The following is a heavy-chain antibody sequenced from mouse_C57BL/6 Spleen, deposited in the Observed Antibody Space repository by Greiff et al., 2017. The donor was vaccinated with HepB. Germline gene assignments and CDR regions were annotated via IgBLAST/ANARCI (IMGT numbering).Heavy chain of an antibody. D-gene: IGHD1-1*01. Sequence: VQLQQSGAELARPGASVKLSCKASGYTFTSYGISWVKQRTGQGLEWIGEIYPRSGNTYYNEKFKGKATLTADKSSSTAYMELRSLTSEDSAVYFCAREEVTTEVGYFDVWGTGTTVTVSS. J-gene: IGHJ1*03. CDR3: AREEVTTEVGYFDV. CDR1: GYTFTSYG. CDR2: IYPRSGNT. V-gene: IGHV1-81*01.